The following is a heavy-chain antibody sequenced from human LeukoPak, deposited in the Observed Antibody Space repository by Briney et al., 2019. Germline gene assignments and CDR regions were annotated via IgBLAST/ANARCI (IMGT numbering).Heavy chain of an antibody. CDR1: GFTFSSYG. Sequence: GGSLRLSCAASGFTFSSYGMHWVRQAPGKGLEWVAFIRYDGSNKYYADSVKGRFTISRDNSKNSLYLQMNSLRAEDTAVYYCARDGYNSVLALHWGQGTLVTVSS. V-gene: IGHV3-30*02. CDR2: IRYDGSNK. CDR3: ARDGYNSVLALH. D-gene: IGHD5-24*01. J-gene: IGHJ4*02.